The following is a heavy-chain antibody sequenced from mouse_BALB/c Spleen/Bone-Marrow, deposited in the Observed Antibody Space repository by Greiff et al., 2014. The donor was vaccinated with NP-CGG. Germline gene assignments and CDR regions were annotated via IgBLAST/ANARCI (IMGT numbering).Heavy chain of an antibody. V-gene: IGHV3-2*02. D-gene: IGHD2-1*01. CDR3: ARSRFYGNWYFDV. CDR2: ISYSGST. CDR1: GYSITSDYA. Sequence: EVQLQQSGPGLVKPSQSLSLTCTVTGYSITSDYAWNWIRQFPGNKLEWMGYISYSGSTSYNPSLKSRISITRDTSKNQFFLQLNSVTTEGTATYYCARSRFYGNWYFDVWGAGTTVTVSS. J-gene: IGHJ1*01.